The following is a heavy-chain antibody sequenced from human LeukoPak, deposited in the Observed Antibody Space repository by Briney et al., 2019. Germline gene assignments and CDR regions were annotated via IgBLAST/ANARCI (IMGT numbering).Heavy chain of an antibody. D-gene: IGHD2/OR15-2a*01. CDR1: GFTFRDYY. Sequence: GGSLRPSCAASGFTFRDYYISWISQAPGKGLERIAYISSSGSTTYYGESVKGRFTISRDSAMNSLSLQMNSLRADDTAVYYCARRSTVPNNYFLDYWGQGALVTVSS. J-gene: IGHJ4*02. V-gene: IGHV3-11*01. CDR3: ARRSTVPNNYFLDY. CDR2: ISSSGSTT.